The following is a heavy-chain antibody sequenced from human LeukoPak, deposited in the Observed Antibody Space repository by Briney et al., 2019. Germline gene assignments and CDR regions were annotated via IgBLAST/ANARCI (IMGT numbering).Heavy chain of an antibody. Sequence: PSETLSLTCTVSGGSISSSSYYWGWIRQPPGKRLEWIGSMYYRGTTYYNPSLKSRVTISVDTSMNQLSLKVTSVTAADTALYYCARCIAAAGWFDPWGQGTLVTVSS. D-gene: IGHD6-25*01. J-gene: IGHJ5*02. CDR1: GGSISSSSYY. CDR3: ARCIAAAGWFDP. V-gene: IGHV4-39*01. CDR2: MYYRGTT.